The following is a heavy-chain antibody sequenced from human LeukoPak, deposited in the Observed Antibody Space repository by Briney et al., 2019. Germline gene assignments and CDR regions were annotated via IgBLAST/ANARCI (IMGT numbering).Heavy chain of an antibody. J-gene: IGHJ4*02. V-gene: IGHV4-59*12. CDR3: ARGRRWFGELFPFFDY. CDR1: GGSFSGYY. D-gene: IGHD3-10*01. CDR2: IYYSGST. Sequence: SETLSLTCAVYGGSFSGYYWSWIRQPPGKGLEWIGYIYYSGSTNYNPSLKSRVTISVGTSKNQFSLKLSSVTAADTAVYYCARGRRWFGELFPFFDYWGQGTLVTVSS.